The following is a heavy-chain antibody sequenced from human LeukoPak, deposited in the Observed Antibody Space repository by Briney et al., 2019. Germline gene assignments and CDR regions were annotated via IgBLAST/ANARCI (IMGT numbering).Heavy chain of an antibody. CDR2: ISYDGGNK. CDR1: GFTFSTYG. J-gene: IGHJ6*02. CDR3: AKPPGVFGDYYYGMDV. D-gene: IGHD3-10*01. Sequence: GGSLRLSCAASGFTFSTYGMHWVRQAPGKGLEWVAVISYDGGNKYYADSVKGRSTISRDDSKNTLYLQMNSLRAEDTAVYYCAKPPGVFGDYYYGMDVWGQGTTVTVSS. V-gene: IGHV3-30*18.